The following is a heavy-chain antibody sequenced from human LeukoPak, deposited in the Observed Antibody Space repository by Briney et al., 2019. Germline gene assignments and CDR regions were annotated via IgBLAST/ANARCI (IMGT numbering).Heavy chain of an antibody. Sequence: PGGSLRLSCAASGFTFSSYATSWVRQAPGKGLEWVSAISGSGATTYYADSVKGRFTISRDNSGGTVFLQMNSLRVEDTAVYYCAKDAIRAHYRTDWYFDSWGQGPWSPSPQ. D-gene: IGHD3-9*01. J-gene: IGHJ4*02. CDR2: ISGSGATT. CDR1: GFTFSSYA. CDR3: AKDAIRAHYRTDWYFDS. V-gene: IGHV3-23*01.